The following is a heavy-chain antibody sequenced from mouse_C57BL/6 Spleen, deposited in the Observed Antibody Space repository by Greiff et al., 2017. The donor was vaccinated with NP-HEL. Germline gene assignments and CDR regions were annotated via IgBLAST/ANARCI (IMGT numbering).Heavy chain of an antibody. CDR1: GYTFTSYW. J-gene: IGHJ4*01. D-gene: IGHD2-2*01. V-gene: IGHV1-64*01. Sequence: QVQLQQPGAELVKPGASVKLSCKASGYTFTSYWMHWVKQRPGQGLEWIGMIHPNSGSTNYNEKFKSKATLTVDKSSSTAYMQLSSLTSEDSAVYYCARGDGYDPIYYAMDYWGQGTSVTVSS. CDR2: IHPNSGST. CDR3: ARGDGYDPIYYAMDY.